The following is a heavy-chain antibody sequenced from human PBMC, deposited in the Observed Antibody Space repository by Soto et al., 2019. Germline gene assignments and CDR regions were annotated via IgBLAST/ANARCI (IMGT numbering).Heavy chain of an antibody. Sequence: PGGSLGLSCAASGFTFSTYAMSWVRQAPGKGLEWVSAISGTGGSTSYAQKFQGRVTMTRDTSTSTVYMELSSLRSEDTAVYYCARDLVGAIPDFDYWGQGTLVTVSS. CDR2: ISGTGGST. D-gene: IGHD1-26*01. V-gene: IGHV3-23*01. CDR3: ARDLVGAIPDFDY. CDR1: GFTFSTYA. J-gene: IGHJ4*02.